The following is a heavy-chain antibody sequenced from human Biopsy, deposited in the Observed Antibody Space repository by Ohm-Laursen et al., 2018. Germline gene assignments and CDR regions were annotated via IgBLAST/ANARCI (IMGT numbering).Heavy chain of an antibody. CDR3: ATKLTGYFHH. J-gene: IGHJ1*01. CDR2: NIPILGTG. D-gene: IGHD3-9*01. Sequence: SVKVSCKASGGTFINYAISWVRQAPGQGLEWMGGNIPILGTGNYAQKFQDRVTVAADTSTSTATMELRSLRSDDTAVYYCATKLTGYFHHWGQGTLVSVSS. CDR1: GGTFINYA. V-gene: IGHV1-69*06.